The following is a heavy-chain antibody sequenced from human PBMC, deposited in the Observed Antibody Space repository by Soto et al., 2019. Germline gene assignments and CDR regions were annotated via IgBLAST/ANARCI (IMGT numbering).Heavy chain of an antibody. Sequence: QVQLVESGGGVVQPGRSLRLSCAASGFTFSSYGMHWVRQAPGKGLEWVAVISYDGSNKYYADSVKGRFTISRDNSKNTLYLQMNSLRAEDTAVYYCAKGGELGIWDYWGQGTLVTVSS. CDR3: AKGGELGIWDY. J-gene: IGHJ4*02. CDR1: GFTFSSYG. V-gene: IGHV3-30*18. D-gene: IGHD1-26*01. CDR2: ISYDGSNK.